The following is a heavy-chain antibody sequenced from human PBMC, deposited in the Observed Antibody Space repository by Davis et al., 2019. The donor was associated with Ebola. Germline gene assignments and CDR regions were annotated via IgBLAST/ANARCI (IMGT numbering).Heavy chain of an antibody. V-gene: IGHV4-59*01. Sequence: PSETLSLTCTVSGGSISSYYWSWIRQPPGKGLEWIGYIYYSGSTNYNPSLKSRVTISVDTSKNQFSLKLSSVTAADTAVYYCARLETTVTHWYFDLWGRGTLVTVSS. CDR2: IYYSGST. CDR3: ARLETTVTHWYFDL. J-gene: IGHJ2*01. D-gene: IGHD4-17*01. CDR1: GGSISSYY.